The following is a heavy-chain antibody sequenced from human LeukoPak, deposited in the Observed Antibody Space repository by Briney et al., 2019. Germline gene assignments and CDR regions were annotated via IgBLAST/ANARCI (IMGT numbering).Heavy chain of an antibody. CDR1: GGSISSYY. CDR3: ARAPPYDFWSGYSDY. Sequence: PSETLSLTCTVSGGSISSYYWNWIRQPPGKGLEWIGYIYYSGSTNYNPSLKSRVTISVDTSKNQFSLKLSSVTAADTAVYYCARAPPYDFWSGYSDYWGQGTLVTVSS. D-gene: IGHD3-3*01. J-gene: IGHJ4*02. CDR2: IYYSGST. V-gene: IGHV4-59*12.